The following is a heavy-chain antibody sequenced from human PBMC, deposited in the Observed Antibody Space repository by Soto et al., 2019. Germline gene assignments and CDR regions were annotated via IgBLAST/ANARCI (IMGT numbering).Heavy chain of an antibody. CDR1: GFTFSSYA. CDR2: ISSNGGST. D-gene: IGHD3-9*01. Sequence: GGSLRLSCSASGFTFSSYAMHWVRQAPGKGLEYVSAISSNGGSTYYADSVKGRFTISRDNSKNTLYLQMSSLRAEDTAVYYCVKADILSGYYSDDAFYIWGQGTMVTVSS. J-gene: IGHJ3*02. V-gene: IGHV3-64D*06. CDR3: VKADILSGYYSDDAFYI.